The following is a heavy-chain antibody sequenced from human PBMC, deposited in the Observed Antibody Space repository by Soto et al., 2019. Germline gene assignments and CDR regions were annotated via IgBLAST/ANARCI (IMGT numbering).Heavy chain of an antibody. CDR1: GGTFSSYA. D-gene: IGHD3-10*01. Sequence: SVKVSCKASGGTFSSYAISWVRQAPGQGLEWMGGIIPIFGTANYAQKFQGRVTITADESTSTAYMELSSLRSEDAAVYYCARGARRITMVRGVIVPVVGYYYYGMDVWGHGTTVTVSS. J-gene: IGHJ6*02. V-gene: IGHV1-69*13. CDR2: IIPIFGTA. CDR3: ARGARRITMVRGVIVPVVGYYYYGMDV.